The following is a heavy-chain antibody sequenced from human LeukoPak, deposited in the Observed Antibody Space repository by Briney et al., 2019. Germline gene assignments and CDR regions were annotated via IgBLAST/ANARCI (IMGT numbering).Heavy chain of an antibody. Sequence: ASVKVSCEASVYIFMGYSMHWVRQAPGQGLEWMGWINPNTGGTNYAQKFQGTVTLTRDTSISTVYMELTSLSSDDTAVYYSASYSGCSRSDYFHYWGQGTLVTVSS. V-gene: IGHV1-2*02. D-gene: IGHD6-13*01. CDR2: INPNTGGT. J-gene: IGHJ4*02. CDR3: ASYSGCSRSDYFHY. CDR1: VYIFMGYS.